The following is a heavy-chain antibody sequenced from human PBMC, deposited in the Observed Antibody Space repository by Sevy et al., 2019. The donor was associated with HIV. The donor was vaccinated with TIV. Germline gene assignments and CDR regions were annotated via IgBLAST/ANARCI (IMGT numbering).Heavy chain of an antibody. V-gene: IGHV4-61*01. CDR1: GGSVSSGSYC. Sequence: SETLSLTCTVSGGSVSSGSYCWSWIRQPPGKGLEWIGYIYYSGSTNYNPSLKSRVTISVDTSKNQFSLKLSSVTAADTAVYYCASHGCSGGSCYDAEYFQHWGQRTLVTVSS. CDR3: ASHGCSGGSCYDAEYFQH. CDR2: IYYSGST. J-gene: IGHJ1*01. D-gene: IGHD2-15*01.